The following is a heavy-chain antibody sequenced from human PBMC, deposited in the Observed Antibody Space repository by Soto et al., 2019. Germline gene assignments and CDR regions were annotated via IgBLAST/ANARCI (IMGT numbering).Heavy chain of an antibody. CDR1: GFTFSSYA. CDR3: AKDLGIYDFWSGRLYGMDV. V-gene: IGHV3-23*01. CDR2: ISGSGGST. J-gene: IGHJ6*02. D-gene: IGHD3-3*01. Sequence: PVGSLRLSCAASGFTFSSYAMSWVRQAPGEGLEWVSAISGSGGSTYYADSVKGRFTISRDNSKNTLYLQMNSLRAEDTAVYYCAKDLGIYDFWSGRLYGMDVWGQGTTVTVSS.